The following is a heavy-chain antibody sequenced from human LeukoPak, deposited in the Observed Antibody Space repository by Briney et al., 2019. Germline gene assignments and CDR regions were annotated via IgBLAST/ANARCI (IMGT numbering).Heavy chain of an antibody. CDR1: GFTFSNYW. CDR2: IKPDGSVT. V-gene: IGHV3-7*01. J-gene: IGHJ4*02. CDR3: ATSEDTAAGPY. D-gene: IGHD6-13*01. Sequence: GGSLRLSCAASGFTFSNYWVTWVRQAPGKRLEWVANIKPDGSVTLYGDSVKGRFTISRDNAKNSLYLQMNSLRAEDTGLYYCATSEDTAAGPYWGQGTLVTVSS.